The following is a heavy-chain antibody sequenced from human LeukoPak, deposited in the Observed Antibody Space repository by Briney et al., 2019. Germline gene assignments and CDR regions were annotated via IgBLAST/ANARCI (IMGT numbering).Heavy chain of an antibody. CDR2: IYYSGST. D-gene: IGHD7-27*01. CDR3: ASNWGSEYYFDY. Sequence: SETLSLTCTVSGGSISSSSYYWGWIRQPPGKGLEWIGSIYYSGSTYYNPSLKSRVTISVDTSKNQFSLKLSSVTAADTAVYYCASNWGSEYYFDYWGQGTLVTVSS. J-gene: IGHJ4*02. CDR1: GGSISSSSYY. V-gene: IGHV4-39*07.